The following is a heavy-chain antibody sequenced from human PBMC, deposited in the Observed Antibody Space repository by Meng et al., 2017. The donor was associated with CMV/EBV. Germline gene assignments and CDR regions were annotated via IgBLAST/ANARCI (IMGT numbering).Heavy chain of an antibody. V-gene: IGHV4-4*02. J-gene: IGHJ4*02. CDR2: IYHSVST. CDR1: GGSISSSNW. Sequence: SEILSSTFAVSGGSISSSNWWSWARQPPGKGLEWIGKIYHSVSTNYNPSLKSRVTIPVDNSKNQFSQKLSSVTAADTAVYYCAGGSIAAVNFDYYFDCWGQGTLVTVSS. CDR3: AGGSIAAVNFDYYFDC. D-gene: IGHD3-9*01.